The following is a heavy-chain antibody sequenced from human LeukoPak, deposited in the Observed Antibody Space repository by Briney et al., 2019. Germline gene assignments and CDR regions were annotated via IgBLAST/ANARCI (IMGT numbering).Heavy chain of an antibody. CDR2: ISGSGGST. CDR3: AKQSSTWYEPPSYFDS. D-gene: IGHD6-13*01. Sequence: PGGSLRLSCAASGFTFSSYAMSWVRQAPGKGLEWVSAISGSGGSTYYADSVKGRFTISRDKSKNTLYLQMNSLRAEDTAVYYCAKQSSTWYEPPSYFDSWGQGTLVTVSS. J-gene: IGHJ4*02. CDR1: GFTFSSYA. V-gene: IGHV3-23*01.